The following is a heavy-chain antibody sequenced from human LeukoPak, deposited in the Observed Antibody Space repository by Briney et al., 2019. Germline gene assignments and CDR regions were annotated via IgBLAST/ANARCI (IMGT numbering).Heavy chain of an antibody. V-gene: IGHV1-69*13. D-gene: IGHD3-22*01. Sequence: SVKVSCKASGGTFSSYAISWVRQAPGQGLEWMGGIIPIFGTANYAQKFQGRVTITADESTSTAYMELSSLRSEDTAVYYCARGPLMIVVDMYYFDYWGQGTLVTVSS. J-gene: IGHJ4*02. CDR2: IIPIFGTA. CDR1: GGTFSSYA. CDR3: ARGPLMIVVDMYYFDY.